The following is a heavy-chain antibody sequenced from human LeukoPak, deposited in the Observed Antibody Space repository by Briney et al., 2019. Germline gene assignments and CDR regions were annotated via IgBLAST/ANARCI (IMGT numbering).Heavy chain of an antibody. D-gene: IGHD4-17*01. J-gene: IGHJ4*02. CDR2: MHYDGRNI. CDR1: GFTLTSTG. CDR3: ARGRYYFDY. Sequence: GGSLRLSCAMSGFTLTSTGMHWVRQAPGKGLEWVAFMHYDGRNILYADSVKGRFSISTDNAKNSLYLQMNSLRAEDTAVYYCARGRYYFDYWGQGTLVTVSS. V-gene: IGHV3-30*02.